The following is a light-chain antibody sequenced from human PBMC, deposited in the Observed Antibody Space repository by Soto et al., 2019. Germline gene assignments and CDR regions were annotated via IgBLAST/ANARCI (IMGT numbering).Light chain of an antibody. CDR2: DAS. CDR3: QQYNFYPLT. CDR1: QSISRY. V-gene: IGKV1-39*01. J-gene: IGKJ4*01. Sequence: DIRMTQSPSSVSASVGDRVTITCRASQSISRYLNWYQQKPGKAPKVLIRDASTLESGVPSRFNGSGSGTDFTLTISSLEVEDFATYFCQQYNFYPLTFGGGTTLDI.